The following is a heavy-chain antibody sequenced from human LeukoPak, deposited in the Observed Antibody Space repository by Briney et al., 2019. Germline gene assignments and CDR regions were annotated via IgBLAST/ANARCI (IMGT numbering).Heavy chain of an antibody. D-gene: IGHD3-10*01. CDR3: ARASGTDY. J-gene: IGHJ4*02. Sequence: GGSLRLSCAASGFTFSGYAMHWVRQAPGKGLEWVAVISYDGSNKYYADSVKGRFTISRDNSKNTLYLQMNSLRAEDTAVYYCARASGTDYWGQGTLVTVSS. CDR2: ISYDGSNK. V-gene: IGHV3-30-3*01. CDR1: GFTFSGYA.